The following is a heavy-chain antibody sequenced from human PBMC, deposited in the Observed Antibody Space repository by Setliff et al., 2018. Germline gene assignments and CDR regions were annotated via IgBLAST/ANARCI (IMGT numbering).Heavy chain of an antibody. Sequence: SETLSLTCAVYGASFSGTYCSWIRQTPGKGLEWIGESNHGGSTSYHPSLKSRVTMSVDTSKNQFSLKLTSVTAADTAVYYCRVWVDMIEVDSWAQGTLVTVSS. V-gene: IGHV4-34*01. CDR2: SNHGGST. CDR1: GASFSGTY. CDR3: RVWVDMIEVDS. J-gene: IGHJ4*02. D-gene: IGHD3-22*01.